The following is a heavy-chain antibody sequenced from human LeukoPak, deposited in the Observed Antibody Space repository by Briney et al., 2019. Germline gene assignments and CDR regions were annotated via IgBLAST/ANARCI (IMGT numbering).Heavy chain of an antibody. CDR1: GFTFSSYW. D-gene: IGHD6-19*01. J-gene: IGHJ3*02. V-gene: IGHV3-9*01. CDR2: ISWNSGSI. CDR3: AKDLGGWDNAFDI. Sequence: GGSLRLSCAASGFTFSSYWMSWVRQAPGKGLEWVSGISWNSGSIGYADSVKGRFTISRDNAKNSLYLQMNSLRAEDTALYYCAKDLGGWDNAFDIWGQGTMVTVSS.